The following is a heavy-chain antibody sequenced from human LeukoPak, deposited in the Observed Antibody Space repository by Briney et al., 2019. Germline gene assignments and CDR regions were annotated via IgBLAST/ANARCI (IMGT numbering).Heavy chain of an antibody. V-gene: IGHV4-39*01. J-gene: IGHJ4*02. CDR2: IYYSGST. Sequence: SETLSLTCTVSGGSISSSSYYWGWIRQPPGKGLEWIGSIYYSGSTYYNPSLKSRVTISVDTSKNQFSLKLSSVTAADTAVYYCASGGYSSGWYYFDYWDQGTLVTVSS. CDR3: ASGGYSSGWYYFDY. D-gene: IGHD6-19*01. CDR1: GGSISSSSYY.